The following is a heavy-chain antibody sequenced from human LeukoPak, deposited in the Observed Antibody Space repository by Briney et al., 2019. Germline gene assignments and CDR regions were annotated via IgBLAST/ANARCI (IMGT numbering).Heavy chain of an antibody. Sequence: SETLSLTCTVSGGSISSYYWSWIRQPAGKGLEWIGRIYTSGSTNYNPSLKSRVTMSVDTSKNQFSLNLSSVTAADTAVYYCARVGHIAAAGTYDYWGQGTLVTVSS. D-gene: IGHD6-13*01. V-gene: IGHV4-4*07. CDR2: IYTSGST. CDR3: ARVGHIAAAGTYDY. CDR1: GGSISSYY. J-gene: IGHJ4*02.